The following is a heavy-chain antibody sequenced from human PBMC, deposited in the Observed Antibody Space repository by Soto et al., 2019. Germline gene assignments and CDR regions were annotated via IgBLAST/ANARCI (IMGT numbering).Heavy chain of an antibody. CDR3: ARGSGVADS. CDR2: IYYDGTTK. Sequence: LVESGGGVVQPGTSLTLSCAASGFPFHASGLQWLRQPPGKGLECVAVIYYDGTTKYYADSVKGRFTISRDNSKTSVYLQMNRLTVNDTAVYCCARGSGVADSWGQGTLVTV. D-gene: IGHD3-10*01. CDR1: GFPFHASG. J-gene: IGHJ5*01. V-gene: IGHV3-33*01.